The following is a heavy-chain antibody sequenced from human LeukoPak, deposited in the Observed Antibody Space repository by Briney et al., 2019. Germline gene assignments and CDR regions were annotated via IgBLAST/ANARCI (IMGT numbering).Heavy chain of an antibody. CDR3: AREGAVFSGGSYYGLGAFDI. J-gene: IGHJ3*02. V-gene: IGHV3-11*01. CDR2: IRSSGSTI. D-gene: IGHD2-15*01. Sequence: PGGSLRLSCAASGFTFSDYYMSWIRQAPGKGLEWVSYIRSSGSTIYYADSVKGRSTISRDNAKNSLYLQLNSLRAEDTAVYYCAREGAVFSGGSYYGLGAFDIWGQGTMVTVSS. CDR1: GFTFSDYY.